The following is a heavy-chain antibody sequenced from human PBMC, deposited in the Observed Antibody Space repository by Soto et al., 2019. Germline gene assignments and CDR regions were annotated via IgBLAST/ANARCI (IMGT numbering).Heavy chain of an antibody. V-gene: IGHV1-2*02. CDR2: INPNSGGT. D-gene: IGHD2-15*01. CDR3: ARTRSGGSCYSSYYYGMDV. Sequence: ASVKVSCKASGYTFTDYYIHWVRQAPGQGLEWMGRINPNSGGTNYPQKFQGRVTMTRDTSINTAYMELSSLRSDDTAVYYCARTRSGGSCYSSYYYGMDVWGQGTTVTVSS. J-gene: IGHJ6*02. CDR1: GYTFTDYY.